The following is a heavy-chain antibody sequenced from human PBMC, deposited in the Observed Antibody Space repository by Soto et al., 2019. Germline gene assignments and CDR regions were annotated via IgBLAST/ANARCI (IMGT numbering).Heavy chain of an antibody. CDR2: ISAYNGNT. V-gene: IGHV1-18*01. CDR1: GYSFTTYG. CDR3: AREGLAPYYYYGMDV. Sequence: QVQLVQSGGEVKKPGASVKVSCKTSGYSFTTYGISWVRQAPGQGLEWMGWISAYNGNTNYAQKLQDRVTMTTDTSTSTAYMELRSLRSDDTAVYYCAREGLAPYYYYGMDVLGQGSTVTVSS. J-gene: IGHJ6*02.